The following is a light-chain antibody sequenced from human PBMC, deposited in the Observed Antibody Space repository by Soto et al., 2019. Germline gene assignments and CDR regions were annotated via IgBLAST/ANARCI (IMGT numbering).Light chain of an antibody. Sequence: QSALTQPASVSGSHGQSITISCTGTSSDVGGYNYVSWYQQHPGKAPKLMIYDVSHRPSGVSNRFSGSKSGNTASLTISGLQAEDEADYYCSSYTSSSTPPYVFGTGTKLTVL. CDR1: SSDVGGYNY. V-gene: IGLV2-14*01. J-gene: IGLJ1*01. CDR3: SSYTSSSTPPYV. CDR2: DVS.